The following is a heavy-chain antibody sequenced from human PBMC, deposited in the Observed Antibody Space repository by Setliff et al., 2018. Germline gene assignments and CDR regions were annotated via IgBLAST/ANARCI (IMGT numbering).Heavy chain of an antibody. Sequence: ETLSLTCSVSGGSINRDYWNWIRQPAGKGLEWIGHIQTSGTTNYNPSLKSRVTISVDTSKNQFSLKLSAVTAADTAVYFCAREDGPNYYYYYMDIWGKGTTVTVSS. CDR2: IQTSGTT. J-gene: IGHJ6*03. CDR3: AREDGPNYYYYYMDI. CDR1: GGSINRDY. D-gene: IGHD2-8*01. V-gene: IGHV4-4*07.